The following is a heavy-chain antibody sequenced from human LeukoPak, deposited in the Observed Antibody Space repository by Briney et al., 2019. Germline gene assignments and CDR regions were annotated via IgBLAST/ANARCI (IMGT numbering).Heavy chain of an antibody. D-gene: IGHD3-3*01. CDR2: IIPILGIA. V-gene: IGHV1-69*04. J-gene: IGHJ3*02. CDR3: ARDWGFWSGLPTRNAFDI. Sequence: VASVKVSCKASGGTFSSYTISWVRQAPGQGLEWMGRIIPILGIANYAQKFQGRVTITADRSTSTAYMELSSLRSEDTAVYYCARDWGFWSGLPTRNAFDIWGQGTMVTVSS. CDR1: GGTFSSYT.